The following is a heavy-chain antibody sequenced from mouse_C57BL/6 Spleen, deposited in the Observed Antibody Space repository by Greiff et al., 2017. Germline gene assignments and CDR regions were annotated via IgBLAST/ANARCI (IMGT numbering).Heavy chain of an antibody. J-gene: IGHJ4*01. Sequence: QVQLQQSGAELVRPGTSVKVSCKASGYAFTNYLIEWVKQRPGQGLEWIGVINPGSGGTNYNEKFKGKATLTADKSSSTAYMQLSSLTSEDSAVYFCARWDSSGLYYAMDCWGQGTSVTVSS. CDR2: INPGSGGT. V-gene: IGHV1-54*01. D-gene: IGHD3-2*02. CDR3: ARWDSSGLYYAMDC. CDR1: GYAFTNYL.